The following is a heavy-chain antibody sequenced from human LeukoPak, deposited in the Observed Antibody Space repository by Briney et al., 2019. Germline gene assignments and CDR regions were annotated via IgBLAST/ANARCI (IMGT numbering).Heavy chain of an antibody. CDR1: GGSFSGYY. Sequence: SETLSLTCAVYGGSFSGYYWSWIRQPPGKGLEWIGESNHSGSTNYNPSLKSRVTISVDTSKNQFSLKLSSVTAADTAVYYCARGPLWFGDHTTFDYWGQGTLVTVSS. CDR2: SNHSGST. CDR3: ARGPLWFGDHTTFDY. J-gene: IGHJ4*02. D-gene: IGHD3-10*01. V-gene: IGHV4-34*01.